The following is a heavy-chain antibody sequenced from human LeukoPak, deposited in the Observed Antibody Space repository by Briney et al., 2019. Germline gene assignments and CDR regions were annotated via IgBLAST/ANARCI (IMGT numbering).Heavy chain of an antibody. CDR1: GYTFTNFE. Sequence: ASVTVSCKASGYTFTNFEINWVRQVAGQGLEWMGWMRPNSGETVNVQKFQGRVTMTRDISTSTAYMELTGLRSDDTAVYLCARGYCSGGGCYTAEYLPHWGQGTLVTVSS. CDR2: MRPNSGET. V-gene: IGHV1-8*02. CDR3: ARGYCSGGGCYTAEYLPH. J-gene: IGHJ1*01. D-gene: IGHD2-15*01.